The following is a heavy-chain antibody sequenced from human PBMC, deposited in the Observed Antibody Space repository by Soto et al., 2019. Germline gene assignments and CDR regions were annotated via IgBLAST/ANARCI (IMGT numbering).Heavy chain of an antibody. CDR2: IYYSGST. V-gene: IGHV4-31*03. Sequence: LSLTCPVSGASISSGGYYWSWIRQHPGKGLEWIGYIYYSGSTYYNPSLKSRVTISVDTSKNQFSLKLSSVTAADTAVYYCARVRGYSSSSANWGMDVWGQGTTVTVSS. CDR3: ARVRGYSSSSANWGMDV. CDR1: GASISSGGYY. D-gene: IGHD6-6*01. J-gene: IGHJ6*02.